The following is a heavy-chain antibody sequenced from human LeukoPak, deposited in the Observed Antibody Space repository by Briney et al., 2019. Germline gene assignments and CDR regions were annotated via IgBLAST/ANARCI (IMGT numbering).Heavy chain of an antibody. D-gene: IGHD3-10*01. CDR1: GITFSSYG. J-gene: IGHJ4*02. CDR2: ISYDGSNK. CDR3: AKDGD. V-gene: IGHV3-30*18. Sequence: GRSLRLSCAAPGITFSSYGMHLVRQAPGKGLEWVAVISYDGSNKYYADSVKGRFTISRDNSKNTLYLQMNSLRAEDTAVYYCAKDGDWGQGTLVTVSS.